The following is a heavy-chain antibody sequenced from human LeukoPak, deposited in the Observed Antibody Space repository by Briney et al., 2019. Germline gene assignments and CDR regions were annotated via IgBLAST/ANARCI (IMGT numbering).Heavy chain of an antibody. CDR1: GYTFTSYG. Sequence: ASVKVSCKASGYTFTSYGISWVRQAPGQGLEWMGWISAYNGNTNYAQKLQGRVTMTTDTSTSTAYMELRSLRSDDTAVYYCARANPGGSVAGTPVDYGGQGTLVTVSS. J-gene: IGHJ4*02. CDR3: ARANPGGSVAGTPVDY. V-gene: IGHV1-18*01. D-gene: IGHD6-19*01. CDR2: ISAYNGNT.